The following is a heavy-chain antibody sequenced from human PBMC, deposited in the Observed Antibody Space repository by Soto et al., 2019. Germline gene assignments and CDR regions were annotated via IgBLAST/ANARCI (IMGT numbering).Heavy chain of an antibody. CDR3: ARDLGVALATLTLDY. CDR1: GFTFSSYA. Sequence: LRLSCAASGFTFSSYAMSWVRQAPGKGLEWVSAISGSGGSTYYADSVKGRFTISRDNSKNTLYLQMNSLRAEDTAVYYCARDLGVALATLTLDYWGQGALVTVSS. J-gene: IGHJ4*02. V-gene: IGHV3-23*01. CDR2: ISGSGGST. D-gene: IGHD2-15*01.